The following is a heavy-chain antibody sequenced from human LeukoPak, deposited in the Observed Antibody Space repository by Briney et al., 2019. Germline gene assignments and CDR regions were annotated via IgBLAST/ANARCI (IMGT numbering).Heavy chain of an antibody. D-gene: IGHD6-13*01. V-gene: IGHV1-8*01. CDR2: MNPDNGNT. Sequence: ASVTVSCKTSGYRFTNFDINWVRQAPGQGLEWMGWMNPDNGNTGYAQKLQGRVSMSGDTSISTAFMVLNSLRSDDTAVYFCARGPRESSSSDYWGQGTLVTVSS. CDR3: ARGPRESSSSDY. J-gene: IGHJ4*02. CDR1: GYRFTNFD.